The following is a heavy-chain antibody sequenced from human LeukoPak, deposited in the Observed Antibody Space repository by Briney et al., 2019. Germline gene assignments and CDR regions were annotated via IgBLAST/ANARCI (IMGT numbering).Heavy chain of an antibody. CDR3: ARGRKVRSIAARGTFDP. D-gene: IGHD6-6*01. Sequence: TSETLSLTCTVSGGSISDYFWSWIRQPPGKGLEWIGYVYNSGNTNYNPSLKSRVTISVDTSKNQFSLKLSSVTAADTAVYYCARGRKVRSIAARGTFDPWGQGTLVTVSS. CDR1: GGSISDYF. CDR2: VYNSGNT. J-gene: IGHJ5*02. V-gene: IGHV4-59*01.